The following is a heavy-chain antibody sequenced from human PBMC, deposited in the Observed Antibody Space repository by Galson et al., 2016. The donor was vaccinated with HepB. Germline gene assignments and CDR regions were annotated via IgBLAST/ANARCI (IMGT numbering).Heavy chain of an antibody. CDR3: ARQYWGGPSDY. J-gene: IGHJ4*02. Sequence: ETLSLTCAVSGVSISSSDWWRWVRQPPGQGLEWIGQIFHTGRVNYTPSLASRVTISIDTSNNHFSLRLTSVTAADTALYYCARQYWGGPSDYWGQGTLVIVSS. D-gene: IGHD2/OR15-2a*01. V-gene: IGHV4-4*02. CDR1: GVSISSSDW. CDR2: IFHTGRV.